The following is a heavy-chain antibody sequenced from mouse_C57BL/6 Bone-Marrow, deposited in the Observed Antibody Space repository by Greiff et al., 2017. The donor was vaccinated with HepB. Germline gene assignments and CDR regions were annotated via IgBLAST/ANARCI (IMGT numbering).Heavy chain of an antibody. CDR3: ARYYYGSSYCGDVWFDY. J-gene: IGHJ3*01. Sequence: QVQLQQSGAELARPGASVKLSCKASGYTFTSYGISWVKQRTGQGLEWIGEIYPRSGNTYYNEKFKGKATLTADKSSSTAYMELRSLTSEDSAVYFCARYYYGSSYCGDVWFDYWGQGTLVTVSA. CDR2: IYPRSGNT. V-gene: IGHV1-81*01. D-gene: IGHD1-1*01. CDR1: GYTFTSYG.